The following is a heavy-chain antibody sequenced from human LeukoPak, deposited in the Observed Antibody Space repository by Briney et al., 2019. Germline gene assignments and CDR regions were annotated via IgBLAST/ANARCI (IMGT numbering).Heavy chain of an antibody. CDR1: GGSISSSSYY. Sequence: PSETLSLTCTVSGGSISSSSYYWGWIRQPPGKGLEWIGSIYYSGSTYYNPSLKSRVTISVDTSKNQFSLKLSSVTAADTAVYYCARYGENWNYSYWGQGTLVTVSS. J-gene: IGHJ4*02. CDR2: IYYSGST. CDR3: ARYGENWNYSY. V-gene: IGHV4-39*07. D-gene: IGHD1-7*01.